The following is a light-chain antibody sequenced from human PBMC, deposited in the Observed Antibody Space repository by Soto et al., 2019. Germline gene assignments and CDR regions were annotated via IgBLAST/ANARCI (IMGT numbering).Light chain of an antibody. CDR2: IAS. V-gene: IGKV3-20*01. J-gene: IGKJ1*01. Sequence: EIVLTQSPGTLSLSPGERATLSCRASQSVGGNYLAWYQQKPGQAPRLLIYIASGRAAGIPDRFSGSGSGTDFALTISRVEPEDFAVYYCQQYGTSPWTFGQGTKVEIK. CDR1: QSVGGNY. CDR3: QQYGTSPWT.